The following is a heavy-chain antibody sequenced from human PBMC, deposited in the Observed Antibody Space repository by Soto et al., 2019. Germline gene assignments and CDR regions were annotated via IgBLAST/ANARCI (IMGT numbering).Heavy chain of an antibody. CDR2: IYYNGST. D-gene: IGHD3-22*01. Sequence: QVQLQESGPGLVKPSETLSLTCTVSGGSISSYYWSWIRQPPGKGLEWIGYIYYNGSTNYNPSLKRRVTISVDTSKNQFSLKLSSVTAADTAVYYCARSRGGYFGSWGQGTLVTVSS. CDR1: GGSISSYY. CDR3: ARSRGGYFGS. V-gene: IGHV4-59*01. J-gene: IGHJ5*01.